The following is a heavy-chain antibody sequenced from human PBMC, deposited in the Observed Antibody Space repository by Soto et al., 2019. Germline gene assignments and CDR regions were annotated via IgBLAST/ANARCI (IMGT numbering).Heavy chain of an antibody. J-gene: IGHJ5*02. CDR3: ARALLGYPFDP. D-gene: IGHD2-2*01. CDR1: GGSISSGGYS. CDR2: IYYSGST. V-gene: IGHV4-31*11. Sequence: SETLSLTCAVSGGSISSGGYSWSWIRQHPGKGLEWIGYIYYSGSTYYNPSLKSRVTISVDTSKNQFSLKLSSVTAADTAVYYCARALLGYPFDPWGQGTLVT.